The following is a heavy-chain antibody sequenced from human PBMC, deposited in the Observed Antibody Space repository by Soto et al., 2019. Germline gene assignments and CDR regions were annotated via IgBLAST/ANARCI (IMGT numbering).Heavy chain of an antibody. V-gene: IGHV3-33*01. D-gene: IGHD3-10*01. CDR2: IWYDGSNK. J-gene: IGHJ4*02. Sequence: QVQLVESGGGVVQPGRSLRLSCAASGFTFSSYGMHWVRQAPGKGLEWVAVIWYDGSNKYYADSVKGRFTISRDNSKNTLYLQMNSLRAEDTAVYYCARANYYYAYHIAYWGQGTLVTVSS. CDR1: GFTFSSYG. CDR3: ARANYYYAYHIAY.